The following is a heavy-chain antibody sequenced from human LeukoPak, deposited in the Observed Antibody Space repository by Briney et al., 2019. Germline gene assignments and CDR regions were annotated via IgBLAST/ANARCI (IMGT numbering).Heavy chain of an antibody. CDR3: AKSSLLHYYYYMDV. Sequence: GGSLRLSCAASGFTFSSYAMSWVRQAPGKGLEWVSAISGSGGSTYYADSVKGRFTISRDNSKNTLYLQMNSLRAEDTAVYYCAKSSLLHYYYYMDVWGKGTTVTVSS. D-gene: IGHD3-22*01. CDR1: GFTFSSYA. CDR2: ISGSGGST. V-gene: IGHV3-23*01. J-gene: IGHJ6*03.